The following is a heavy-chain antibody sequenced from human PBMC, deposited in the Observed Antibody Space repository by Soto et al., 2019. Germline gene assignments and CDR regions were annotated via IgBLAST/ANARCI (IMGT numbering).Heavy chain of an antibody. D-gene: IGHD6-13*01. Sequence: SETLSLTCSIYSGSFSGYYWSWIRQPPGKGLEWIGEISQSGNTNYSPSLKSRVSISIDTSKNQFSLKLASVSAADTAVYYCARVRGTAGKRYFDYWGPGTLVTVSS. CDR1: SGSFSGYY. CDR2: ISQSGNT. V-gene: IGHV4-34*01. J-gene: IGHJ4*02. CDR3: ARVRGTAGKRYFDY.